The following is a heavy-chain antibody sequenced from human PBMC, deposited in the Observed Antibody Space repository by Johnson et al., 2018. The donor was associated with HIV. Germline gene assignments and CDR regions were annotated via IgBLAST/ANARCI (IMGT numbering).Heavy chain of an antibody. D-gene: IGHD4-17*01. J-gene: IGHJ3*02. CDR1: GFPFSNFA. Sequence: VQLVESGGGVVQPGRTLRLSCAASGFPFSNFAMHWVRQAPGKGLEYVSVISSNGGTTYYADSVKGRFTISRDNSKNTLYLQMNSLRVEDTAVYYCAKGADYADYEGAFDIWGQGTMVTVSS. CDR3: AKGADYADYEGAFDI. V-gene: IGHV3-64*07. CDR2: ISSNGGTT.